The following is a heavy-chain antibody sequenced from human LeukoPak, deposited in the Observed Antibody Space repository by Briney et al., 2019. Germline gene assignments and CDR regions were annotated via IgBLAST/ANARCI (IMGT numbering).Heavy chain of an antibody. V-gene: IGHV1-18*01. CDR2: ISAYTGNT. CDR3: ARDQQWMVRGMCYFDY. CDR1: GYTFTDFG. Sequence: ASVKVSCNASGYTFTDFGISWVRQAPGQGLEWMGWISAYTGNTNYAQNLQGRVTMTTDTPTTTAYMELRSLRSDDTAVYYCARDQQWMVRGMCYFDYWGREPWSPSPQ. J-gene: IGHJ4*02. D-gene: IGHD6-19*01.